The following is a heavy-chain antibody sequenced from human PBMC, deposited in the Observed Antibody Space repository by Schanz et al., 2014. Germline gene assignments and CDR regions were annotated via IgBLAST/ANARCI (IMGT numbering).Heavy chain of an antibody. D-gene: IGHD7-27*01. V-gene: IGHV3-11*01. CDR2: ISRDGTTS. J-gene: IGHJ3*02. Sequence: QVQLVESGGGLVKPGGSLRLSCAASGFIFNDYYMNWIRQAPGKGLEWLSYISRDGTTSYYADSVKGRFTISRDNAKNSLYLEMTSLRGEDTAVYYCARENLNWEAFDIWAKGQWSPSLQ. CDR3: ARENLNWEAFDI. CDR1: GFIFNDYY.